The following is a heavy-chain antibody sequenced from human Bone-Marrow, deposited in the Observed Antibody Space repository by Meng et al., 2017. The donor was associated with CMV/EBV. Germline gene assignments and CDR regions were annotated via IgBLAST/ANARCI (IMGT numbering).Heavy chain of an antibody. D-gene: IGHD6-19*01. V-gene: IGHV4-34*01. Sequence: SETLSLTCAVYGGSFSGYYWSWIRQPPGKGLEWIGEINHSGSTNYNPSLKSRVSISVDTSKNQFSLKLSSVTAADTAMYYCARLYSGWSGWFDPWGQGTLVTVSS. CDR2: INHSGST. J-gene: IGHJ5*02. CDR3: ARLYSGWSGWFDP. CDR1: GGSFSGYY.